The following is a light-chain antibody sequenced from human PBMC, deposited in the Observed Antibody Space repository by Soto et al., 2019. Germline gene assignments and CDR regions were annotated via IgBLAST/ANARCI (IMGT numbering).Light chain of an antibody. CDR2: DVS. Sequence: QSALTQPRSVSVSPGQSVTISCTGTSSDVGGYNDVSWYQQHPGKAPKLMIYDVSKRPSGVPDRFSGSKSGNTASLTISGLQAEDEADYYCCSYAGSYTLVVFGGGTKLTVL. CDR3: CSYAGSYTLVV. V-gene: IGLV2-11*01. CDR1: SSDVGGYND. J-gene: IGLJ2*01.